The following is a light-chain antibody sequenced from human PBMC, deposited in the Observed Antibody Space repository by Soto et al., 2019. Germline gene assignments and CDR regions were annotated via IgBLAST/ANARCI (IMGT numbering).Light chain of an antibody. V-gene: IGKV1-39*01. Sequence: DVQMTQSASSLSASVGYRFTITCGASQSISSYLNWYQQKPGKAPKLLIYAASSLQSGVPSRCSGSGSGTDFTLTISSLQPEDFETYYCQQSYSNSITFGQGTRLEIK. CDR2: AAS. CDR1: QSISSY. CDR3: QQSYSNSIT. J-gene: IGKJ5*01.